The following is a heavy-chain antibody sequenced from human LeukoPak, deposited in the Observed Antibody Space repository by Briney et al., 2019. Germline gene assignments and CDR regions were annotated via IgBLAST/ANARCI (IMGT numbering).Heavy chain of an antibody. J-gene: IGHJ1*01. CDR1: GFTFSNYA. Sequence: PGGSLRLSCVASGFTFSNYAMSWVRQAPGKGLEWVSGISGSGGSTHYADSVKGRFTISRDNSKNTLYLQMNSLRAEDTAVYYCAKDQYDSSGYYPEYFHHWGQGTPVTVSS. CDR2: ISGSGGST. CDR3: AKDQYDSSGYYPEYFHH. V-gene: IGHV3-23*01. D-gene: IGHD3-22*01.